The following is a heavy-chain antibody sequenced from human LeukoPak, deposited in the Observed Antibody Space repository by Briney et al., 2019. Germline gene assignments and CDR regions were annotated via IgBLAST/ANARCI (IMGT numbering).Heavy chain of an antibody. CDR3: ARDEVGGPLKY. Sequence: GGSLRLSCAASGFTFSSYSMNWVRQAPGKGLEWVSSITSSSIYKYYADSMKGRFTISRDNAKNSLYLQMDSLRAEDTAVYYCARDEVGGPLKYWGQGILVTVSS. V-gene: IGHV3-21*01. J-gene: IGHJ4*02. D-gene: IGHD1-26*01. CDR2: ITSSSIYK. CDR1: GFTFSSYS.